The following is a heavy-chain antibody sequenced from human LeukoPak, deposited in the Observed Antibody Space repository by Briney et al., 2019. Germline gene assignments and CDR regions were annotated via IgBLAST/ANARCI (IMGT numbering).Heavy chain of an antibody. D-gene: IGHD2-15*01. CDR2: ISYDGSNT. CDR3: AKDGGPGRVLNDAFDI. CDR1: GFTFGSYG. Sequence: GGSLRLSCAASGFTFGSYGMHWVRQAPGKGLEWVAVISYDGSNTYYADSVKGRFTISRDNSKNTLYLQMNSLRAEDTAVYYCAKDGGPGRVLNDAFDIWGQGTMVTVSS. V-gene: IGHV3-30*18. J-gene: IGHJ3*02.